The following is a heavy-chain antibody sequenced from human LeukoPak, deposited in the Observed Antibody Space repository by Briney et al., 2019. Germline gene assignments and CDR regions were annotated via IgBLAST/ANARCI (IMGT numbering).Heavy chain of an antibody. J-gene: IGHJ6*03. CDR2: IVVGSGNT. CDR1: GFTFTSSA. CDR3: AADLTRYGSGSYLHYYYYMDV. V-gene: IGHV1-58*02. D-gene: IGHD3-10*01. Sequence: ASVKVSCKVSGFTFTSSAMQWVRQARGQRLEWIGWIVVGSGNTNYAQKFQERVTITRDMSTSTAYMELSSLRSEDTAVYYCAADLTRYGSGSYLHYYYYMDVWGKGTTVTVSS.